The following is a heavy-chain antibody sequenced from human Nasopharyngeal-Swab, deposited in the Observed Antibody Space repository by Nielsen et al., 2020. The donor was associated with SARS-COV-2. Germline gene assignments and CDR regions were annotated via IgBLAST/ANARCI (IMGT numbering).Heavy chain of an antibody. CDR3: ARGHYYGSGSYYSPSLYYGMDV. J-gene: IGHJ6*02. D-gene: IGHD3-10*01. CDR2: TYYRSKWYN. Sequence: WIRQSPSRGLEWLGRTYYRSKWYNDYAVSGKSRITINPDTSKNQFSLQLNSVTPEDTAVYYWARGHYYGSGSYYSPSLYYGMDVWGQGTTVTVSS. V-gene: IGHV6-1*01.